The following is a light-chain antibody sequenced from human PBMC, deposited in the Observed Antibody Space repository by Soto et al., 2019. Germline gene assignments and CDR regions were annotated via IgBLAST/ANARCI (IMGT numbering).Light chain of an antibody. J-gene: IGLJ1*01. V-gene: IGLV2-14*01. CDR2: EVS. CDR1: SSDVGGYNY. CDR3: SSYTSSRADV. Sequence: QSALTQPASVSGSPGQAITISCTGTSSDVGGYNYVSWYQQQSGKAPKLMIHEVSNRPSGVSNRFSGSKSGNTASLTISGLQAEDEADYYCSSYTSSRADVCGIGTQLTVL.